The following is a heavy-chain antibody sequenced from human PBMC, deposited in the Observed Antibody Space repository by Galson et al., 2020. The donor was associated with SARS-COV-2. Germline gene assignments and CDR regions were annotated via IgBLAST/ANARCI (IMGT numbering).Heavy chain of an antibody. Sequence: TGGSLRLSCEASKFTFSNYGMHWVRQAPGKGLEWVAVISYDGSNKYYADSVKGRFTISRDNSKNTLYLQMNSLRVEDTAVYYCANELRFFGLSGMDVWGQGTTVTVSS. J-gene: IGHJ6*02. CDR1: KFTFSNYG. V-gene: IGHV3-30*18. D-gene: IGHD3-3*01. CDR3: ANELRFFGLSGMDV. CDR2: ISYDGSNK.